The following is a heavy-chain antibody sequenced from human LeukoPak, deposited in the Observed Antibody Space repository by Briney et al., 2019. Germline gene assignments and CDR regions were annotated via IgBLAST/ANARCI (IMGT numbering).Heavy chain of an antibody. V-gene: IGHV4-4*07. D-gene: IGHD1-26*01. CDR2: IYTSGST. CDR3: ARDSVSYGQGIYDY. CDR1: GGSISSYY. Sequence: SETLSLTCTVSGGSISSYYWSWIRQPAGKGLEWIGRIYTSGSTNYNPSLKSRVTMSVDTSKNQFSLKLSSVTATDTAVYYCARDSVSYGQGIYDYWGQGTLVTVSS. J-gene: IGHJ4*02.